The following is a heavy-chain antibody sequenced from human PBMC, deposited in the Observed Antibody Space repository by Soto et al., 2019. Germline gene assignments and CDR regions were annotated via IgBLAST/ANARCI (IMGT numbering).Heavy chain of an antibody. CDR3: AKDLVAGAGGFDY. D-gene: IGHD6-13*01. CDR2: ISYDGSNK. CDR1: GFTFSSYG. V-gene: IGHV3-30*18. Sequence: GGSLRLPCAASGFTFSSYGMHWVRQAPGKGPEWVAVISYDGSNKYYADSVKGRFTISRDNSKNTLYLQMNSLRAEDTAVYYCAKDLVAGAGGFDYWGQGTLVTVSS. J-gene: IGHJ4*02.